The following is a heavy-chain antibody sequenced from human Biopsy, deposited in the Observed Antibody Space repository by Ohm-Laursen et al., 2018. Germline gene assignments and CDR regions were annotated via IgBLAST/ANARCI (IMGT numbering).Heavy chain of an antibody. Sequence: ASVKVSCKASGDTFSRSAFFWVRQAPGQGLVYLGRIIPIVGITNHSQTFQGRITLTADKSTFMVYMELSRLRSDDTAIYYCARGGSGSGYYGMDVWGQGATVSVSS. CDR2: IIPIVGIT. CDR1: GDTFSRSA. D-gene: IGHD3-10*01. V-gene: IGHV1-69*04. CDR3: ARGGSGSGYYGMDV. J-gene: IGHJ6*02.